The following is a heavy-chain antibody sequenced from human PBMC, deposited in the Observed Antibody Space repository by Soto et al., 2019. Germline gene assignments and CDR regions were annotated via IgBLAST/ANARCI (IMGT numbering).Heavy chain of an antibody. Sequence: GGSLRLSCAASGFTFSRHSMNWVRQAPGKGMEWVSYISDSSSTIYYADSVKGRFTISRDATKNSLYLQMNSLRSVDTAVYYFSICRKEIVIVGFVRGQGTLVTVSS. CDR3: SICRKEIVIVGFV. V-gene: IGHV3-48*01. CDR2: ISDSSSTI. J-gene: IGHJ4*01. D-gene: IGHD2-2*01. CDR1: GFTFSRHS.